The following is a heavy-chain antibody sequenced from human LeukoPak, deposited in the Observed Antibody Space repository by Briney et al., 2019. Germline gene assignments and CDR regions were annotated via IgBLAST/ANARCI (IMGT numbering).Heavy chain of an antibody. CDR2: ISFDGSNK. CDR3: ARAKEMATNFDL. Sequence: PGGSLRLSCAASGFTFSSYTIHWVRQPPGKGLEWVAVISFDGSNKYYADSVEGRFTISRDNSKNTLYLQMSSLRAEDTAVYYCARAKEMATNFDLWGRGTLVTVSS. CDR1: GFTFSSYT. J-gene: IGHJ2*01. D-gene: IGHD5-24*01. V-gene: IGHV3-30-3*01.